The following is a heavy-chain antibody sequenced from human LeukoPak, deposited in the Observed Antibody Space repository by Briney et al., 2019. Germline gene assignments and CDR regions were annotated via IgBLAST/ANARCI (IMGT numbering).Heavy chain of an antibody. D-gene: IGHD3-10*01. CDR1: GFTFSSYA. CDR3: ASQGSGSYPYYFDY. V-gene: IGHV3-30-3*01. Sequence: PGGSLRLSCAASGFTFSSYAMHWVRQAPGKGLEWVAVISYDGSNKYYADSVKGRFTISRDNSKNTLYLQMNSLRAEDTAVYYCASQGSGSYPYYFDYWGQGTLVTVSS. CDR2: ISYDGSNK. J-gene: IGHJ4*02.